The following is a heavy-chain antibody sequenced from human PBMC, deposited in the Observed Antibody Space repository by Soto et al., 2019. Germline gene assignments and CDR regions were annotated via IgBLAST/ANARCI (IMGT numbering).Heavy chain of an antibody. J-gene: IGHJ4*02. CDR1: GFTFSSYA. D-gene: IGHD3-22*01. CDR2: ISGSGGST. V-gene: IGHV3-23*01. Sequence: GGSLRLSCAASGFTFSSYAMSWVRQAPGKGLEWVSAISGSGGSTYYADSVKGRFTISGDNSKNTLYLQMNSLRAEDTAVYYCAKGPLYYYDSSGYYSAYWGQGTLVTVSS. CDR3: AKGPLYYYDSSGYYSAY.